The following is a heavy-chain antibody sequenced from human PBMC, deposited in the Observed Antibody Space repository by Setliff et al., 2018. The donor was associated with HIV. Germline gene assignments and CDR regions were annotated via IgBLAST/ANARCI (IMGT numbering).Heavy chain of an antibody. Sequence: PSQTLSLTCAISGDSVSSNSATWNWIRLSPSRGLEWLGRTYYRSKFYNDYAVSVKSRIIINPDTSKNQISLQLNSVTPEDTAVYYCARGGKIAAAGGIFDYWGQGTLVTVSS. CDR2: TYYRSKFYN. D-gene: IGHD6-13*01. V-gene: IGHV6-1*01. CDR3: ARGGKIAAAGGIFDY. CDR1: GDSVSSNSAT. J-gene: IGHJ4*02.